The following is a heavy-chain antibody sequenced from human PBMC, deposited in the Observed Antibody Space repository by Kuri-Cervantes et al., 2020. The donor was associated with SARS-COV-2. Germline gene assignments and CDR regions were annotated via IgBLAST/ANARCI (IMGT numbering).Heavy chain of an antibody. V-gene: IGHV3-74*01. CDR3: VRDGDHWNFDY. CDR1: GFTLSSYW. D-gene: IGHD1-1*01. CDR2: INPDGSYT. Sequence: GESLKISCAASGFTLSSYWMSWVRQAPGKGLVWASRINPDGSYTNNADSVKGRFTLSRDNAKNMLFLQMNSLRAEDTAVYYCVRDGDHWNFDYWGQGTLVTVSS. J-gene: IGHJ4*02.